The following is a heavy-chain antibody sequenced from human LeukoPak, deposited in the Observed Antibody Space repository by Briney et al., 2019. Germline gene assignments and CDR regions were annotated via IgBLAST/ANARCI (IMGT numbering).Heavy chain of an antibody. CDR2: ISSGSSYI. V-gene: IGHV3-21*01. D-gene: IGHD2-2*01. CDR1: GFTFGTYT. J-gene: IGHJ4*02. CDR3: ARDACSSTSCFRDY. Sequence: GGSLRLSCAASGFTFGTYTMNWVRKAPGKGLEWVSSISSGSSYISYADSLKGRFNISRDNPKNSLYLQINSLRAEDTAVYYCARDACSSTSCFRDYWGQGTRVTVSS.